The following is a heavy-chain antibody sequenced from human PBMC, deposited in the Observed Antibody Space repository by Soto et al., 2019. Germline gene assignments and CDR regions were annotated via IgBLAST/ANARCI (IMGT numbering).Heavy chain of an antibody. Sequence: EVQLVESGGGLVQPGGSLRLSCAASGCTFSSYDMHWVRQATGKGLEWVSAIGTAGDTYYPGSVKGRFTISRENDKNSLYLQMNSLRAGDTAVYYCAREGWVGTEYYFDYWGQGTLVTVAS. CDR1: GCTFSSYD. V-gene: IGHV3-13*01. J-gene: IGHJ4*02. D-gene: IGHD1-1*01. CDR3: AREGWVGTEYYFDY. CDR2: IGTAGDT.